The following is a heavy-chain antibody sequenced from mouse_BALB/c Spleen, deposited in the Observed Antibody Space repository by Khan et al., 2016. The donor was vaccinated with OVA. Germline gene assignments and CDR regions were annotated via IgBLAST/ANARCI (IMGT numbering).Heavy chain of an antibody. D-gene: IGHD2-3*01. CDR1: GYTFTDYA. Sequence: QVQLQQSGPELVRPGVSVKISCKGSGYTFTDYAMYWVKQSHAKSLEWIGLISTYSGNTNYNQKFKGKATMTVDKSSSTVYMELARLTSDDAAIYSCARPAYDGYYDYWGQGTTLTVSS. J-gene: IGHJ2*01. CDR2: ISTYSGNT. V-gene: IGHV1S137*01. CDR3: ARPAYDGYYDY.